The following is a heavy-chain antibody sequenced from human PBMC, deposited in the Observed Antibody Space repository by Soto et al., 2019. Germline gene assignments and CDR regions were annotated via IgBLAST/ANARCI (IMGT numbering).Heavy chain of an antibody. D-gene: IGHD2-8*02. CDR1: GFTFSSYS. J-gene: IGHJ4*02. Sequence: GGSLRLSCAASGFTFSSYSMNWVRQAPGRGLEWVSYISSGGGTIYYADSVKGRFTISRDNAKNSLYLQINSLRAEDTAVYYCARLYCTGGACPSDYWGQGTLVTVSS. CDR2: ISSGGGTI. CDR3: ARLYCTGGACPSDY. V-gene: IGHV3-48*01.